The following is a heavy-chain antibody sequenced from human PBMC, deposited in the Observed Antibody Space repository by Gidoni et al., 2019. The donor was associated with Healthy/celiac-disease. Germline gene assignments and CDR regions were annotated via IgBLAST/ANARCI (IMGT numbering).Heavy chain of an antibody. Sequence: QVQLVQSGAAVKKPGASVKVSCKVSGYTLTELSMHWVRQAPGKGLEWMGGFDPEDGETIYAQKFQDRVTMTEDTSTDTAYMELSSLRSEDTAVYYCAILQTDCRGGSCSYNWFDPWGQGTLVTVSS. D-gene: IGHD2-15*01. CDR1: GYTLTELS. J-gene: IGHJ5*02. V-gene: IGHV1-24*01. CDR2: FDPEDGET. CDR3: AILQTDCRGGSCSYNWFDP.